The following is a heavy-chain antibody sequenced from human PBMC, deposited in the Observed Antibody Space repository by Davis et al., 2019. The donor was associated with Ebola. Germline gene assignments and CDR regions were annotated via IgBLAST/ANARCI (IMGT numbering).Heavy chain of an antibody. D-gene: IGHD2-15*01. J-gene: IGHJ6*02. V-gene: IGHV4-59*01. CDR3: ARLLPIRDMNLGYFYHSLDI. Sequence: PSETLSPTCTVSGGSIINSYGAWNRRPLGKGLEWIGYIHYTGTTTYNPSLHNRITISVDTFRDQFSLNLGPVTAADTAVYYCARLLPIRDMNLGYFYHSLDIWGQGTAVTVSS. CDR1: GGSIINSY. CDR2: IHYTGTT.